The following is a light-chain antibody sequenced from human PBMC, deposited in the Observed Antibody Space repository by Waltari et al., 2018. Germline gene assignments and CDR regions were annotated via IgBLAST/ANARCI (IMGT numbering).Light chain of an antibody. V-gene: IGLV1-44*01. J-gene: IGLJ2*01. CDR3: AVWDARLNGPV. Sequence: SVLTKPPSPSGTLAQRVSVSCSGTSPNDGRTTVHSYQQVPGTTPKLLINDRNQRASGVPDRFSGSKSGTSASLAISGLQSEDDADYFCAVWDARLNGPVFGGGTKVTVL. CDR1: SPNDGRTT. CDR2: DRN.